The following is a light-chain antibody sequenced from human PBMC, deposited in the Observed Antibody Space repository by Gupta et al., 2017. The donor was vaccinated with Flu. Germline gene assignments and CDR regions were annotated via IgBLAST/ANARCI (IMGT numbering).Light chain of an antibody. CDR3: QQYNNWPLYS. CDR2: GAS. Sequence: EIVMTQSPAPLSVSPGEGATLSCTASQSVSSNLAWYQQKPGQAPRLLIYGASTRATGIPARFSGSGSGTEFTLTISSLQSEDFAVYYCQQYNNWPLYSFGQGTKLEIK. V-gene: IGKV3-15*01. CDR1: QSVSSN. J-gene: IGKJ2*03.